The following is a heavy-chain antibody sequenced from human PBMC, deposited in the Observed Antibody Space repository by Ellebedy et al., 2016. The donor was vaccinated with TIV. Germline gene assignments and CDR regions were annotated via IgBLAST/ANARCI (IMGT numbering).Heavy chain of an antibody. CDR2: INAGNGNT. CDR1: GYTFSSSK. Sequence: AASVKVSCKASGYTFSSSKMHWVRQAPGPRLEWMGWINAGNGNTKHSQKFQGRVTLTRDTSASTAYMELSRLRSEDTAVYYGARDWGWGGDYWGQGTLVTVSS. D-gene: IGHD3-16*01. CDR3: ARDWGWGGDY. V-gene: IGHV1-3*01. J-gene: IGHJ4*02.